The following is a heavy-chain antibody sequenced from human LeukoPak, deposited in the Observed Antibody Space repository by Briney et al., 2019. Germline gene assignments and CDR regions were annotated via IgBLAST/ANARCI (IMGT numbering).Heavy chain of an antibody. D-gene: IGHD3-10*01. CDR2: IYYSGST. CDR1: GGSISSYY. CDR3: ARRVSYYGSGSYYTRSHHLDY. Sequence: SETLSLTCTVSGGSISSYYWSWIRQPPGKGLEWIGYIYYSGSTNYNPSLKSRVTISVDTSKNQFSLKLSSVTAADTAVYYCARRVSYYGSGSYYTRSHHLDYWGQGTLVTVSS. J-gene: IGHJ4*02. V-gene: IGHV4-59*01.